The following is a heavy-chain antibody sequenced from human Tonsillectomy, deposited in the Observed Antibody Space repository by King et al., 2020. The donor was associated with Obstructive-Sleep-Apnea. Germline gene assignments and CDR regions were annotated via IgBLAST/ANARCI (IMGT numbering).Heavy chain of an antibody. D-gene: IGHD3/OR15-3a*01. CDR1: GFNFSSYS. CDR2: ISYHGSNK. CDR3: ARDPYDFPLHFDY. V-gene: IGHV3-30-3*01. Sequence: VQLVESGGGVVQPGRSLRLSCAASGFNFSSYSMHWVRQAPGKGLEWVALISYHGSNKYYADSVKGRFPISRDNSKNTLYLQMNGLRAEDTAVYYCARDPYDFPLHFDYWGQGTLVTVSS. J-gene: IGHJ4*02.